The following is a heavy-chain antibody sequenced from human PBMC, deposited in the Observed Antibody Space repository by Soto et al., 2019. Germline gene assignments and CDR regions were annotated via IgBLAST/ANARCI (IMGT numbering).Heavy chain of an antibody. D-gene: IGHD2-2*01. Sequence: QVTLKESGPVLVKPTETLTLTCTVSGFSLSNARMGVSWIRQPPGKALEWLAHIFSNDEKSYSTSLKSRLTISKDTSKSQVVLTMTNMDPVDTATYYCARIQGYCLSTSCYAGDHWGLGTLVTVSS. J-gene: IGHJ4*02. V-gene: IGHV2-26*01. CDR2: IFSNDEK. CDR3: ARIQGYCLSTSCYAGDH. CDR1: GFSLSNARMG.